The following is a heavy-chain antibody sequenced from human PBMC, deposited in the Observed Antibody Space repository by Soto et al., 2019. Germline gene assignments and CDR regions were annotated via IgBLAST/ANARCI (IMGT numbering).Heavy chain of an antibody. Sequence: QVQLVESGGGVVQPGRSLRLSCAASGFTFSSYGMHWVRQAPGKGLEWVAVIWYDGSNKYYADSVKGRFTISRDNSKNTLYLQMNSLRAEDTAVYYCARDQDIVATGSRFDYWCQGTLVTVSS. J-gene: IGHJ4*02. D-gene: IGHD5-12*01. V-gene: IGHV3-33*01. CDR3: ARDQDIVATGSRFDY. CDR1: GFTFSSYG. CDR2: IWYDGSNK.